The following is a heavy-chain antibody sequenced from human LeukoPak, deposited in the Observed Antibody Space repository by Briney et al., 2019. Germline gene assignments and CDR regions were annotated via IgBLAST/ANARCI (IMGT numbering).Heavy chain of an antibody. Sequence: GGSLRLSCAASGFTFSSYWMHWVRQAPGKGLVWVSRINSDGSSTSYADSVKGRFTISRDNAANSLFLQMNSLRAEDTALYYCARAVAGHAGEYYFDYWGQGTLVTVSS. CDR3: ARAVAGHAGEYYFDY. CDR1: GFTFSSYW. J-gene: IGHJ4*02. D-gene: IGHD6-19*01. CDR2: INSDGSST. V-gene: IGHV3-74*01.